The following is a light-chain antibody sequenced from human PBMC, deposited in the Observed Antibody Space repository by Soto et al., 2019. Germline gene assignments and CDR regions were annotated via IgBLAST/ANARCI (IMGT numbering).Light chain of an antibody. CDR2: DAS. V-gene: IGKV3-11*01. J-gene: IGKJ1*01. Sequence: EIVLTQSPATLSLSPGERATLSCRASQSVSSYLAWYQHKPGQAPRLLIYDASNRATGIPARFSGSGSGTDFTLTISSLEPEDFAVYYFQQRGNWPPMWTFGQGTKVEIK. CDR3: QQRGNWPPMWT. CDR1: QSVSSY.